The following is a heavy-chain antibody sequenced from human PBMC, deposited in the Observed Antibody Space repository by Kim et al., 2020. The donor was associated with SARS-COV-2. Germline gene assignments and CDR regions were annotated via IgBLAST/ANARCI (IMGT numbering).Heavy chain of an antibody. J-gene: IGHJ6*02. CDR1: GFTFSSYG. Sequence: GGSLRLSCAASGFTFSSYGMHWVRQAPGKGLEWVAVIWYDGSNKYYADSVKGRFTISRDNSKNTLYLQMNSLRAEDTAVYYCAREGSWSYYYYYYGMDVWGQGTTVTVSS. V-gene: IGHV3-33*01. D-gene: IGHD6-13*01. CDR3: AREGSWSYYYYYYGMDV. CDR2: IWYDGSNK.